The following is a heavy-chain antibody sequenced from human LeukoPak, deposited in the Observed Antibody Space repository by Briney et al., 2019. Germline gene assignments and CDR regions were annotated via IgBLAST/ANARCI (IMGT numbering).Heavy chain of an antibody. D-gene: IGHD5-18*01. CDR2: IYSGGST. V-gene: IGHV3-53*01. CDR1: GFTVSNNY. J-gene: IGHJ4*02. CDR3: ARDRQLWLPFDY. Sequence: PGGSLRLSCAASGFTVSNNYMTWVRQAPGKGLEWVSVIYSGGSTYYADSVKGRFTISRDNAKNSLYLQMNSLRAEDTAVYYCARDRQLWLPFDYWGQGTLVTVSS.